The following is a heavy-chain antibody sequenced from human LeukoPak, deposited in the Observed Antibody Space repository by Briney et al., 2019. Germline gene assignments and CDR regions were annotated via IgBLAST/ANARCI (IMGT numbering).Heavy chain of an antibody. CDR2: VSYDGINK. CDR1: GFTFSRSA. Sequence: PGRSLRLSCAASGFTFSRSAMHWVRQAPGKGLEWVALVSYDGINKYYADFVKGRFTISRDNSKNTLYLQMNSLRVEDTAVYYCASRGETGTLFEYWGQGTLVTVSS. CDR3: ASRGETGTLFEY. V-gene: IGHV3-30*04. J-gene: IGHJ4*02. D-gene: IGHD3-16*01.